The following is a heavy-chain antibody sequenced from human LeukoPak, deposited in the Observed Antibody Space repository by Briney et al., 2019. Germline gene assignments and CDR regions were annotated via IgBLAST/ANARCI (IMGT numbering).Heavy chain of an antibody. D-gene: IGHD3-3*01. CDR2: INPNSGGT. CDR3: AREPRITIFGVVTS. J-gene: IGHJ4*02. CDR1: GYTFTGYY. V-gene: IGHV1-2*02. Sequence: ASVKVSCKASGYTFTGYYMHWARQAPGQGLEWMGWINPNSGGTNYAQKFQGRVTMTRDTSISTAYMELSRLRSDDTAVYYCAREPRITIFGVVTSWGQGTLVTVSS.